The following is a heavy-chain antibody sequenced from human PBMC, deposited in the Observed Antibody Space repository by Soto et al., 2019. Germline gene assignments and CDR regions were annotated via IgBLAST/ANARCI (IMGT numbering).Heavy chain of an antibody. CDR2: IFYLGSS. CDR1: GDSIISSDFY. Sequence: SETLSLTCTVSGDSIISSDFYWVWFRQPPGKGLEWIGSIFYLGSSYYNPPLKSRVTMSVDTSKNQLSLRLRSVTAADTALYFCARHSLALRKNNWFDPWGQGIMVTVSS. J-gene: IGHJ5*02. CDR3: ARHSLALRKNNWFDP. D-gene: IGHD3-3*02. V-gene: IGHV4-39*01.